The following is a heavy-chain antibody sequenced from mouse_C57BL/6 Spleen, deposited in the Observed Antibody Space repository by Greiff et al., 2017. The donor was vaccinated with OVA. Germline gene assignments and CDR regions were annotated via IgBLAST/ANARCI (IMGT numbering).Heavy chain of an antibody. CDR2: INPSNGGT. CDR1: GYTFTSYW. J-gene: IGHJ4*01. D-gene: IGHD2-3*01. V-gene: IGHV1-53*01. Sequence: QVQLQQPGTELVKPGASVKLSCKASGYTFTSYWMHWVKQRPGQGLEWIGNINPSNGGTNYNEKFKSKATLTVDKSSSTAYMQLSSLTTEDSAVYYCAKRSIYDGYYAYAMDYWGQGTSVTVSA. CDR3: AKRSIYDGYYAYAMDY.